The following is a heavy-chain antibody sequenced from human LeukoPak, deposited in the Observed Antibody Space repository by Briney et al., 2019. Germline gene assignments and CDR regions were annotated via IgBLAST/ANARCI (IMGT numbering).Heavy chain of an antibody. Sequence: SETLSLTCAVSGYSITSSSWWGWIRQPPGRGLEWIGYIYHSGTTYYNPSLQSRVTMSVDTSKNQFSLKLSSVTAVDTAVYYCARKENVYYYFDYWGQGTLVTVSS. CDR2: IYHSGTT. CDR3: ARKENVYYYFDY. D-gene: IGHD3-10*01. V-gene: IGHV4-28*01. CDR1: GYSITSSSW. J-gene: IGHJ4*02.